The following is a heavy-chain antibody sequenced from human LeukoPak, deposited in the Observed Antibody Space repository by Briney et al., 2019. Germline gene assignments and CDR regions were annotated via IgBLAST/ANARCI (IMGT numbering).Heavy chain of an antibody. D-gene: IGHD6-25*01. Sequence: SETLSLTCGESGGSVSSTNWWTWIRKPPGKGLEWIGEFHLDGRTNFNPSLKSRLTMSVDLSENHVSLKLTSVTAADTAVYYCAREGGFYRPLDYSGQGTLVTVSS. V-gene: IGHV4-4*02. CDR3: AREGGFYRPLDY. CDR2: FHLDGRT. CDR1: GGSVSSTNW. J-gene: IGHJ4*02.